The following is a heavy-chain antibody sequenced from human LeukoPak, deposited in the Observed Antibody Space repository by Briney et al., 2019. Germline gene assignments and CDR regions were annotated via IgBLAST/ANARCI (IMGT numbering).Heavy chain of an antibody. CDR1: GFNVRTNF. V-gene: IGHV3-66*01. Sequence: GGSLRLSCVTSGFNVRTNFMSWVRQAPGKGLEWVSVIHSGGDTYYADSVKGRFTISRDNSENTVYLQMSSLRAEDTAVYYCARRDYGKGVYDHWGQGTLVTVSS. CDR3: ARRDYGKGVYDH. CDR2: IHSGGDT. J-gene: IGHJ4*02. D-gene: IGHD4/OR15-4a*01.